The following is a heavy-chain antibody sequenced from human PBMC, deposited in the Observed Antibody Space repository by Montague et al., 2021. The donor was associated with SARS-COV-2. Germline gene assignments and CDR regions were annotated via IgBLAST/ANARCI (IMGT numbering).Heavy chain of an antibody. CDR1: GGSLSGYY. J-gene: IGHJ6*02. CDR3: ASGIYPSGSYYNRYYYGLNI. V-gene: IGHV4-34*01. Sequence: SETLSLTCAVHGGSLSGYYWSWIRQPLEKGLEWIGEINHSANTKYNPSLKSPVTISIDTSKNQFSLKMTSVTAADTATYYCASGIYPSGSYYNRYYYGLNIWGPGTMVIVSS. CDR2: INHSANT. D-gene: IGHD3-10*01.